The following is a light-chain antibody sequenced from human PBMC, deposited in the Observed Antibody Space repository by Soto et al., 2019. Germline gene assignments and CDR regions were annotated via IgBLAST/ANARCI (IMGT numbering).Light chain of an antibody. CDR2: SNN. Sequence: QPVLTQPPSASGTPGQRVTISCSGSSSNIGSNTVNWYQQLPGTAPKLLIYSNNQRPSGVPDRFSGSKSGTSASLAISGLQPEDEADYYCAAWDDSLNGSYVFGTGTKVTVL. CDR3: AAWDDSLNGSYV. V-gene: IGLV1-44*01. J-gene: IGLJ1*01. CDR1: SSNIGSNT.